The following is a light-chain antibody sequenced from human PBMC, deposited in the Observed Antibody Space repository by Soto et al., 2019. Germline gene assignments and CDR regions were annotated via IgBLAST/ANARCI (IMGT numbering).Light chain of an antibody. CDR1: QSVSSGY. CDR3: QHYGSSTRT. CDR2: GAS. J-gene: IGKJ1*01. Sequence: ELVLTQSPATLSLSPGDTATLSCRATQSVSSGYLAWYQQKPGQAPRLLISGASSRATGIPDRFSGIGSGEDFTLTITRLEPEDFAVYYCQHYGSSTRTFGQGTKVEIK. V-gene: IGKV3-20*01.